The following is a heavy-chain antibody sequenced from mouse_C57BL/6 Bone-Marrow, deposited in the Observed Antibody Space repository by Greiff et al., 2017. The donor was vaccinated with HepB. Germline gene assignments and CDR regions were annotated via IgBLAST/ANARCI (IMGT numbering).Heavy chain of an antibody. D-gene: IGHD1-1*01. Sequence: EVQLQQSGPELVKPGASVKISCKASGYTFTDYYMNWVKQSHGKSLEWIGDINPNNGGTSYNQKFKGKATLTVDKSSSTAYMELRSLTSEDSAVYYCAREGYYYGRKDYWGQGTTLTVSS. CDR2: INPNNGGT. CDR3: AREGYYYGRKDY. V-gene: IGHV1-26*01. J-gene: IGHJ2*01. CDR1: GYTFTDYY.